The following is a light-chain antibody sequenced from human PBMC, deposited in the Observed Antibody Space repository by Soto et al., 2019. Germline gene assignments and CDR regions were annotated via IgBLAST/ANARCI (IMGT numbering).Light chain of an antibody. Sequence: EIVLTQSPGTLSLSPGERATLSCRASQSVSNNYLAWYQQKPGQGPRLLIYGASNRATGIPDRFSGSGSATDFTLTISRLEPEDFAVYYCQQYGTSPQTFGQGTKV. CDR2: GAS. CDR3: QQYGTSPQT. V-gene: IGKV3-20*01. CDR1: QSVSNNY. J-gene: IGKJ1*01.